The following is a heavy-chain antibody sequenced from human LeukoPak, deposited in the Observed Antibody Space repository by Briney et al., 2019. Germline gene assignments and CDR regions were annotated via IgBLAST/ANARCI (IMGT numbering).Heavy chain of an antibody. V-gene: IGHV3-23*01. D-gene: IGHD4-17*01. CDR3: AKIAPWGAVTTTDGFDY. Sequence: GGSLRLSCAASGFSFSNYAMSRVRQAPGKGLEWVSSFSDSGAATYYADSVKGRFTISRDNSKNTLYLQLNSLGAEGTAVYYCAKIAPWGAVTTTDGFDYWGQGTLVTVSS. CDR1: GFSFSNYA. J-gene: IGHJ4*02. CDR2: FSDSGAAT.